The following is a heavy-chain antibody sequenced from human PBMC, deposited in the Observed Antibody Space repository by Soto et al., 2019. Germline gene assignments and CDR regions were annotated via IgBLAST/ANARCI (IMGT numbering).Heavy chain of an antibody. J-gene: IGHJ6*02. CDR2: INPSGGST. CDR1: GYTFTSYY. Sequence: ASVKLSFKASGYTFTSYYMHWLRQAPGQGLEWMGIINPSGGSTSYAQKFQGRVTMTRDTSTSTVYMELSSLRSEDTAVYYCARDPRFNYYYGMDVWGQGTTVTVSS. CDR3: ARDPRFNYYYGMDV. V-gene: IGHV1-46*01.